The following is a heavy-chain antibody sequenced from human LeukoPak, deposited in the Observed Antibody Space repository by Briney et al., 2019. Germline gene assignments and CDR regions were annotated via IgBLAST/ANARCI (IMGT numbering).Heavy chain of an antibody. Sequence: PGGSLRLSCAASGFTFSSYAMSWVRQAPGKGLEWVSAISGSGGSTYYADSVKGRFTISRDNSKNTLYLQMNSLRAEDTAVNYCAKEDIVVVPAASDGWFDPWGQGTLVTVSS. J-gene: IGHJ5*02. V-gene: IGHV3-23*01. CDR3: AKEDIVVVPAASDGWFDP. CDR2: ISGSGGST. D-gene: IGHD2-2*01. CDR1: GFTFSSYA.